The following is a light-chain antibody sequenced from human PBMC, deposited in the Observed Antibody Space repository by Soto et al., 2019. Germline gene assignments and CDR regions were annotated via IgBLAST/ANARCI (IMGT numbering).Light chain of an antibody. V-gene: IGKV3-20*01. CDR3: QQYGSSPVT. CDR1: QSVSSSD. J-gene: IGKJ2*01. CDR2: GAS. Sequence: EIVLTQSPGTLSLSPGEGATLACRASQSVSSSDLAWYQQTPGQAPRLLLFGASNRATGIPDRFSGSGSGTDFTLTISRLEPEDFAVYYCQQYGSSPVTFGQGTKLEIK.